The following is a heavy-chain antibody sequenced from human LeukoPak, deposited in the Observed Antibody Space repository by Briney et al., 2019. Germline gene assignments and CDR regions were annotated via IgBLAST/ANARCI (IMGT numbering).Heavy chain of an antibody. CDR1: GFTFSSYA. D-gene: IGHD5/OR15-5a*01. J-gene: IGHJ4*02. CDR2: ISYDGSNK. V-gene: IGHV3-30*04. CDR3: ARGCLRPFDY. Sequence: GGSLRLSCAASGFTFSSYAMNWVRQAPGKGLEWVAVISYDGSNKYYADSVKGRFTISRDNSKNTLYLQMNSLRAEDTAVYYCARGCLRPFDYWGQGTLVTVSS.